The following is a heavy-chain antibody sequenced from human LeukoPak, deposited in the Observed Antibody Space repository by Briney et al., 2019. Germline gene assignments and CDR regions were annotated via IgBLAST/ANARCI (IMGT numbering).Heavy chain of an antibody. V-gene: IGHV1-18*01. CDR2: ISTYNGNT. J-gene: IGHJ4*02. CDR1: GYTFSIYA. Sequence: ASVKVSCKASGYTFSIYAISWVRQAPGQGLEWMGWISTYNGNTNYAQNLQGRVTMTTDTSTSTAYMELSSLRSEDTAVYYCARGGATYYFDSWGQGTLVTVSS. D-gene: IGHD1-26*01. CDR3: ARGGATYYFDS.